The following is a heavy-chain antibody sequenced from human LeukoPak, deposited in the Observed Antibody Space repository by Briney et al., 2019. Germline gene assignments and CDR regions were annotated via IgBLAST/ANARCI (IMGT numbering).Heavy chain of an antibody. V-gene: IGHV4-34*01. Sequence: SETLSLTCAVYGGSFNGYYWTWIRQPPGKGLEWIGEINHSGGTDYNPSLKSRVTTSIDTSKNQFSLRLTSVTAADTAVYYCARGASGQQLVQVYWGQGTLVTVSS. D-gene: IGHD6-13*01. CDR1: GGSFNGYY. CDR2: INHSGGT. CDR3: ARGASGQQLVQVY. J-gene: IGHJ4*02.